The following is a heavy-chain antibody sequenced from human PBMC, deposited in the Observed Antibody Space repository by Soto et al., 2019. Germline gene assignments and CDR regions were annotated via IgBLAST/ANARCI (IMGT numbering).Heavy chain of an antibody. Sequence: GGSLRLSCAASGFTFSNAWMSWVRQAPGKGLEWVGRIKSKTDGGTTDYAAPVKGRFTISRDDSKNTLYLQMNSLKTEDTAVYYCTTDPRRIVVVVAASPDYYYYMDVWGKGTTVTVSS. CDR3: TTDPRRIVVVVAASPDYYYYMDV. CDR2: IKSKTDGGTT. CDR1: GFTFSNAW. V-gene: IGHV3-15*01. J-gene: IGHJ6*03. D-gene: IGHD2-15*01.